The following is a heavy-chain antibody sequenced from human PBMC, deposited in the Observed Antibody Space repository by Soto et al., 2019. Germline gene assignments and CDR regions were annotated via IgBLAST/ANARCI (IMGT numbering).Heavy chain of an antibody. J-gene: IGHJ4*02. CDR3: ASSGTPGTSRARFDS. CDR2: ISGGASRT. Sequence: PGGSLRLSCAASGLTFSGYAMTGVRQAPGKGLEWVSTISGGASRTYYADSVKGRFTISRDNSKNTLYLQMNSLRAEDTAVYYCASSGTPGTSRARFDSWGQGTLVTVSS. V-gene: IGHV3-23*01. D-gene: IGHD2-2*01. CDR1: GLTFSGYA.